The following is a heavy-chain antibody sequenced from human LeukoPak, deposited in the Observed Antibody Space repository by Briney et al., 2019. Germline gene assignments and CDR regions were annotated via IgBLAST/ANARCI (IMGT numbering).Heavy chain of an antibody. CDR2: INSVGTT. Sequence: PGGSLRLSCAASAFTDRRNYMNWVRQAPGRGVEWDSVINSVGTTYYADPVRGRLITSRDNSKYTRYLQMNSRRAENTAVYYCASYSPYQPLYGMDVCGQGTAVTIYS. J-gene: IGHJ6*01. CDR3: ASYSPYQPLYGMDV. CDR1: AFTDRRNY. V-gene: IGHV3-66*01. D-gene: IGHD2-2*01.